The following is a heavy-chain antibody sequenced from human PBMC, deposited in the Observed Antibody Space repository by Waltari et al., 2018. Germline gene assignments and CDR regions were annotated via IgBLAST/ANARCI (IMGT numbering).Heavy chain of an antibody. CDR2: ISGSGGST. CDR3: AKDGYYGPGWYFDY. V-gene: IGHV3-23*01. J-gene: IGHJ4*02. D-gene: IGHD3-10*01. CDR1: GFTFSSYA. Sequence: EVQLLESGGGLVQPGGSLRLSCAASGFTFSSYAMSWVRQAPGKGLELVSAISGSGGSTYYADSGKGRFTISRDNSKNTLDLQMNSLRAEDTAVYYCAKDGYYGPGWYFDYWGQGTLVTVSS.